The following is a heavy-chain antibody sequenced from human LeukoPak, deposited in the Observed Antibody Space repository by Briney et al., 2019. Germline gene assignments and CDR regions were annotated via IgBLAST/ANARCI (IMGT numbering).Heavy chain of an antibody. CDR3: AKEADGASGDYFDY. J-gene: IGHJ4*02. V-gene: IGHV3-48*01. Sequence: GGSLRLSCAASGFAFSSYDINWVRQAPGKGLEWVSYISRDSSTIYYADSVKGRFTISRDNSKNTLYLQMNSLRAEDTAVYYCAKEADGASGDYFDYWGQGTLVTVSS. CDR2: ISRDSSTI. CDR1: GFAFSSYD. D-gene: IGHD3-10*01.